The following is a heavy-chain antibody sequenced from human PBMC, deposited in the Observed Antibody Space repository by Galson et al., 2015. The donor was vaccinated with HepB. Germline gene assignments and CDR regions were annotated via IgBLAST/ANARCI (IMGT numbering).Heavy chain of an antibody. CDR2: ISSSSSYI. Sequence: SLRLSCAASGFTFSSYSMNWVRQAPGKGLEWVSSISSSSSYIYYADSVKGRFTISRDNAKNSLYLQMNSLRAEDTAVYYCARGTVYPSYGVMEYYYYYGMDVWGQGTTVTVSS. D-gene: IGHD5-18*01. J-gene: IGHJ6*02. V-gene: IGHV3-21*01. CDR1: GFTFSSYS. CDR3: ARGTVYPSYGVMEYYYYYGMDV.